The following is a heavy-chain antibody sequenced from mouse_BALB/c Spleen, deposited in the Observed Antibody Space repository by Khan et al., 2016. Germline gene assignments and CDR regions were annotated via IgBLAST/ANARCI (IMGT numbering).Heavy chain of an antibody. CDR2: INTYTGEP. J-gene: IGHJ1*01. CDR3: ARYRYYYGSSKYFDG. Sequence: QIQLVQSGPELKKPGETVKISCKASGYTFTNYGMNWVKQAPGKDLKWMGWINTYTGEPTYADDFKGRLAFSLEPSASTAYLQLNNLRNEDTATYFCARYRYYYGSSKYFDGWGAGTTVTVSS. D-gene: IGHD1-1*01. V-gene: IGHV9-3-1*01. CDR1: GYTFTNYG.